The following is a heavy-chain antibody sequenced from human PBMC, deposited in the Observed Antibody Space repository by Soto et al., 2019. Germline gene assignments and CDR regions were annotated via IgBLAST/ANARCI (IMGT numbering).Heavy chain of an antibody. CDR2: INHSGST. CDR3: ARGGYSYAFGY. D-gene: IGHD5-18*01. Sequence: QVQLQQWGAGLLKPSETLSLTCAVYGGSFSGYYWSWIRQPPGKGLEWIGEINHSGSTNYNPSLKSRVTISVDTFKNQFSLKLSSVTAADTAVYYCARGGYSYAFGYWGQGTLVTVSS. J-gene: IGHJ4*02. V-gene: IGHV4-34*01. CDR1: GGSFSGYY.